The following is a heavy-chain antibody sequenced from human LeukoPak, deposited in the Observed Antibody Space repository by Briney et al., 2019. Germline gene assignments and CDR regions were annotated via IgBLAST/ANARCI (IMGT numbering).Heavy chain of an antibody. D-gene: IGHD2-2*01. V-gene: IGHV4-34*01. CDR3: ARVDDSCAGRDY. Sequence: PSETLSLTRAVYGGSFSGYYWSWIRQPPGKGLEWIGEINHSGSTNYNPSLKSRVTISVDTSKNQFSLKLSSVTAADTAVYYCARVDDSCAGRDYWGQGTLVTVSS. CDR2: INHSGST. CDR1: GGSFSGYY. J-gene: IGHJ4*02.